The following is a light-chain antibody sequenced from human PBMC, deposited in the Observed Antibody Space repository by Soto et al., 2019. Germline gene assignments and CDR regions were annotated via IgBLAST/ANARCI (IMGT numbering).Light chain of an antibody. CDR1: QTITSY. J-gene: IGKJ1*01. CDR3: QQSYSTPWT. Sequence: DIQMTQSPSSLSASVGDRVTITCRASQTITSYLNWYQQKPGKAPRLLIYAASSLQGGVPSRFSGSGSGTDFTLTVSSLQPEDFATYYCQQSYSTPWTFGQGTRVAVK. V-gene: IGKV1-39*01. CDR2: AAS.